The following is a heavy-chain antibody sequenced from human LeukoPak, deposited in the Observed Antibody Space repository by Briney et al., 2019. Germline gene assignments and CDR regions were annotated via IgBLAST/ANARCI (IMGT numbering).Heavy chain of an antibody. Sequence: GASVKVSCKASGYTFISYGISWVRQAPGQGLEWMGWISAYNGNTNYAQKLQGRVTMTTDTSTSTAYMELRSLRSDDTAVYYCARDGAVAGPSLFDYWGQGTLVTISS. V-gene: IGHV1-18*01. CDR2: ISAYNGNT. J-gene: IGHJ4*02. D-gene: IGHD6-19*01. CDR1: GYTFISYG. CDR3: ARDGAVAGPSLFDY.